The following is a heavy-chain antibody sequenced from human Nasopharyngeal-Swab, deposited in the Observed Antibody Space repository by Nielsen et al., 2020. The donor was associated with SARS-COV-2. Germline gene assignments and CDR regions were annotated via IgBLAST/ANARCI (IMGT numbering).Heavy chain of an antibody. Sequence: SEPLSLTCTVSGCSISSGGYYWSWIRQHPGKGLEWIGFIYYSGSTYYNPSLNSRVTISVDTSKNQFSLKLSSVTPADTAVYYCARSRGDSSSWYGSGETDYWGQGTLVTVSS. CDR3: ARSRGDSSSWYGSGETDY. V-gene: IGHV4-31*03. D-gene: IGHD6-13*01. CDR2: IYYSGST. CDR1: GCSISSGGYY. J-gene: IGHJ4*02.